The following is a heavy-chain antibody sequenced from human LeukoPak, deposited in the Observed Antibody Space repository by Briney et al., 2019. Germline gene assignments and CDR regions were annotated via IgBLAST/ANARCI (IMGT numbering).Heavy chain of an antibody. CDR3: ARLHYYDSSLFDY. CDR1: GGSISSSSYS. Sequence: SETLSLTCSVSGGSISSSSYSWDWIRQPPGKGLEWIGSIYYSGSTYYNPSLKSRVTISVDTSKNQFSLKLSSVTAADTAVYYCARLHYYDSSLFDYWGQGTLVTVSS. D-gene: IGHD3-22*01. V-gene: IGHV4-39*01. CDR2: IYYSGST. J-gene: IGHJ4*02.